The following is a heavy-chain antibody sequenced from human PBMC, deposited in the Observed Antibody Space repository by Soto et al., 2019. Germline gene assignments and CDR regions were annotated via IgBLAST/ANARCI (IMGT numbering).Heavy chain of an antibody. J-gene: IGHJ6*02. Sequence: PGESLKISCKGSGYSFTSYWIGWVRQMPGKGLEWMGIIYPGDSDTRYSPSFQGQVTTSADKSISTAYLQWSSLKASDTAMYYCARAAIAVAGTNHYYYYYGMDVWGQGTTVTVYS. CDR2: IYPGDSDT. CDR3: ARAAIAVAGTNHYYYYYGMDV. D-gene: IGHD6-19*01. CDR1: GYSFTSYW. V-gene: IGHV5-51*01.